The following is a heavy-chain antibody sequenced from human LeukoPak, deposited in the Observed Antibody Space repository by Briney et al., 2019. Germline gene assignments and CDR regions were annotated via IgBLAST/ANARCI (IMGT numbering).Heavy chain of an antibody. CDR3: AATYYDILTGYFRPQPNDAFDI. Sequence: GGSLRLSCAAAGFTFDDYAMHWVRQAPGKGLEWVSGISWNSGSIGYADSVKGRFTISRDNSKNTLYLQMNSLRAEDTAVYYCAATYYDILTGYFRPQPNDAFDIWGQGTMVTVSS. D-gene: IGHD3-9*01. V-gene: IGHV3-9*01. CDR1: GFTFDDYA. J-gene: IGHJ3*02. CDR2: ISWNSGSI.